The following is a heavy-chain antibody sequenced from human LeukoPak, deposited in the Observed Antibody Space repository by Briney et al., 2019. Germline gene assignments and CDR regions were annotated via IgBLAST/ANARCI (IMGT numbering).Heavy chain of an antibody. J-gene: IGHJ6*02. Sequence: GGSMRLSCAASGFTFSSYAMSWVRQAPGKGLEWVSAISGSGGSTYYADSVKGRFTISRDNSKNTLYLQMNSLRAEDTAVYYCAREEGAAAGYFYYGMDVWGQGTTVTVSS. CDR3: AREEGAAAGYFYYGMDV. CDR1: GFTFSSYA. V-gene: IGHV3-23*01. D-gene: IGHD6-13*01. CDR2: ISGSGGST.